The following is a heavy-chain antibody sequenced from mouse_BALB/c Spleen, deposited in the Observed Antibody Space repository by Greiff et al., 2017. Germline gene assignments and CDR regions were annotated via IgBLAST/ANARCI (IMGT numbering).Heavy chain of an antibody. Sequence: EVKLVESGGGLVQPGGSMKLSCVASGFTFSNYWMNWVRQSPEKGLEWVAEIRLKSNNYATHYAESVKGRFTISRDDSKSSVYLQMNNLRAEDTGIYYCTRPGWLRRDYAMDYWGQGTSVTVSS. V-gene: IGHV6-6*02. CDR1: GFTFSNYW. CDR3: TRPGWLRRDYAMDY. D-gene: IGHD2-2*01. CDR2: IRLKSNNYAT. J-gene: IGHJ4*01.